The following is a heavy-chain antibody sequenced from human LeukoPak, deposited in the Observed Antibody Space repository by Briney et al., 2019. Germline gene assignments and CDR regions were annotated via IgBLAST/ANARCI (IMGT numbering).Heavy chain of an antibody. V-gene: IGHV4-34*01. Sequence: SETLSLTCAVYGGSFSGYYWSWIRQPPGKGLEWIGEINHSGSTNYNPSLKSRVTISVDTSKNQFSLKLSPVTAADTAVYYRARSPRGYSTRGGDYWGQGTLVTVSS. CDR2: INHSGST. J-gene: IGHJ4*02. CDR1: GGSFSGYY. CDR3: ARSPRGYSTRGGDY. D-gene: IGHD5-18*01.